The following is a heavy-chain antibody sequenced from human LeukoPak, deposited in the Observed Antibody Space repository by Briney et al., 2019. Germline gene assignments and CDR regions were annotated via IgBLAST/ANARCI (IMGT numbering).Heavy chain of an antibody. J-gene: IGHJ4*02. CDR2: ISSSVIT. Sequence: GGSLRLSCAASGFTFSSFEMNWVRQAPGKGLEWVSYISSSVITYYADSVKGRFTISRDNAKNSLFLQMNSLRVEDTAVYYCARVQTNYFDYWGQGTLVTVSS. CDR1: GFTFSSFE. V-gene: IGHV3-48*03. CDR3: ARVQTNYFDY.